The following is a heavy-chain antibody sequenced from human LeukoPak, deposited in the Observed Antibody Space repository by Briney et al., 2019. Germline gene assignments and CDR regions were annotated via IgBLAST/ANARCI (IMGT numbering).Heavy chain of an antibody. V-gene: IGHV1-69*13. CDR3: ARVDITYYYDSSGYYSLDY. CDR2: IIPIFGTA. D-gene: IGHD3-22*01. CDR1: GGTFSSYA. J-gene: IGHJ4*02. Sequence: VASVNVSCKASGGTFSSYAISWVRQAPGQGLEWMGGIIPIFGTANYAQKFQGRVTITADESTSTAYMELSSLRSEDTAVYYCARVDITYYYDSSGYYSLDYWGQGTLVTVSS.